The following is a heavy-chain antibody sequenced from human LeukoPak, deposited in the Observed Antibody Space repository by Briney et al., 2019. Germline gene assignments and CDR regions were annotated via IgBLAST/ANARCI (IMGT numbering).Heavy chain of an antibody. J-gene: IGHJ4*02. CDR2: IRYDGSNK. Sequence: PGGSLRLSCAASGFTFSSYGMHWVRQAPGKGLEWVAFIRYDGSNKYYADSVKGRFTISRDNSKNTLYLQMNSLRAEDTAVYYCAKDGVIIAAAAPSFDYWGQGTMFTVSS. D-gene: IGHD6-13*01. CDR3: AKDGVIIAAAAPSFDY. V-gene: IGHV3-30*02. CDR1: GFTFSSYG.